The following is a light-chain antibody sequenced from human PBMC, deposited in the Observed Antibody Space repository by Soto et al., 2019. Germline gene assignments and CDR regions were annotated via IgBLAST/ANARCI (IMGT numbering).Light chain of an antibody. J-gene: IGKJ1*01. CDR2: KAS. CDR3: QQYNSYWT. V-gene: IGKV1-5*03. CDR1: QSISSW. Sequence: DIQMTQSPSTMSASVGDIFTITFRASQSISSWLAWYQQKPGKAPKLLIYKASSLESGVPSRFSGSGSGTEFTLTISSLQPDDFATYYCQQYNSYWTFGQGTKVDIK.